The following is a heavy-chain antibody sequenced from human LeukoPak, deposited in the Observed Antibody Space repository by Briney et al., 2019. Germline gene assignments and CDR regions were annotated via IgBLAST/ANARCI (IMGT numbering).Heavy chain of an antibody. CDR2: IWNDGTNK. CDR3: AKGSSSSGWYSFDY. CDR1: GFTFSSFG. D-gene: IGHD6-19*01. J-gene: IGHJ4*02. Sequence: GGSLRLSCAASGFTFSSFGMHWVRQAPGKGLEWVAVIWNDGTNKYYVDSVKGRFTISRDNSKNTLYLQMNSLRAEDTAVYYCAKGSSSSGWYSFDYWGQGTLVTVPS. V-gene: IGHV3-33*06.